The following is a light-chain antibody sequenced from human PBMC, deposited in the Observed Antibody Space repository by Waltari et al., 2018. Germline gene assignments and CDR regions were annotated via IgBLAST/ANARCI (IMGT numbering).Light chain of an antibody. Sequence: IVMTQSPNSLAVSLGERATIHCKSSQSVLYSSNNKNYLAWYKQKPGQPPKLLIYWASTRESGVPDRFSGSGSGTDFTLTISSLQAEDVAVYYCQQYYGTPLWTFGQGTKVEIK. CDR2: WAS. V-gene: IGKV4-1*01. J-gene: IGKJ1*01. CDR3: QQYYGTPLWT. CDR1: QSVLYSSNNKNY.